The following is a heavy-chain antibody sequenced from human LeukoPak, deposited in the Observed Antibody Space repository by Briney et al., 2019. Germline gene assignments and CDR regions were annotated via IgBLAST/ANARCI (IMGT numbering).Heavy chain of an antibody. V-gene: IGHV3-30-3*02. CDR3: AKREYQRGHRWFDP. CDR2: ISYDGSKR. J-gene: IGHJ5*02. Sequence: PGGSLRLSCEGSGSTFSSHAMHWVRQAPGKGLEWVTVISYDGSKRYYADSVKGRFTISRDNSKNMLYLQMNSLRAEDTAVYYCAKREYQRGHRWFDPWGQGTLVTVSS. CDR1: GSTFSSHA. D-gene: IGHD2-2*01.